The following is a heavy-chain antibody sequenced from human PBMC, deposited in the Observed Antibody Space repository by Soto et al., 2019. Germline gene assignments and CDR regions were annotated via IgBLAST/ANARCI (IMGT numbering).Heavy chain of an antibody. D-gene: IGHD3-3*01. CDR1: GFTFSSYW. Sequence: EVQLVESGGGLVQPGGSLRLSCEASGFTFSSYWMSWVRQAPGKGLEWVANIKQDGSEKYYVDSVKGRFTISRDNAKNSLYLQMNSLRAEDTAVYYCARESDRDFGVVIYGMDVWGQGTTVTVSS. CDR2: IKQDGSEK. J-gene: IGHJ6*02. CDR3: ARESDRDFGVVIYGMDV. V-gene: IGHV3-7*05.